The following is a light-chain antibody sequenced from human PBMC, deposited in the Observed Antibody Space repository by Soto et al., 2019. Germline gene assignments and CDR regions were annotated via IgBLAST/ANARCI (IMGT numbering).Light chain of an antibody. CDR2: GAS. Sequence: EIVLTQSPGTLSLSPGERATLSCRASQSVSSYYLAWYQHKSGQAPRLLISGASNRATGIPDRFSGGGSGTDFTLIISRLEPEDFALYYCQQYASPPINFGQGTRLEIK. J-gene: IGKJ5*01. CDR3: QQYASPPIN. V-gene: IGKV3-20*01. CDR1: QSVSSYY.